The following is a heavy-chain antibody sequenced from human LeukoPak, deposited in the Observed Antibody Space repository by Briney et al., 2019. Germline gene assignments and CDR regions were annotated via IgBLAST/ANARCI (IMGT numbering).Heavy chain of an antibody. V-gene: IGHV3-53*01. Sequence: PGESLRLSCAASGFTVSSNYMSWVRQAPGKGLEWVSVISSGGSTYYADSVKGRFTISRDNSKNTLYLQMSSLRAEDTAVYYCARGGGGYYDSSGYYPDYFDYWGQGTLVTVSS. D-gene: IGHD3-22*01. CDR2: ISSGGST. J-gene: IGHJ4*02. CDR1: GFTVSSNY. CDR3: ARGGGGYYDSSGYYPDYFDY.